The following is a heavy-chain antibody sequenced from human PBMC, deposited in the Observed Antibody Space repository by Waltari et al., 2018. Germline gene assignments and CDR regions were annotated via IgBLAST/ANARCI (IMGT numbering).Heavy chain of an antibody. D-gene: IGHD6-25*01. V-gene: IGHV3-30*03. CDR3: AREMQRPRDYGMDV. CDR1: GFDFSNHG. J-gene: IGHJ6*02. Sequence: VQLVESGGDVVQPGGSLRLSCATSGFDFSNHGIPWVRRAPGKGREWVAVVSLDAHNTHYADSVKGRFTISKDHSKNTVFLQMSSWRPEDTAVYYCAREMQRPRDYGMDVWGLGTTVTVSS. CDR2: VSLDAHNT.